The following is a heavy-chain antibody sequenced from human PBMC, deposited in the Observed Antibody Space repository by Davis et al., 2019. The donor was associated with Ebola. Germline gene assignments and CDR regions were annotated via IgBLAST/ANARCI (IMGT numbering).Heavy chain of an antibody. V-gene: IGHV1-2*02. CDR1: GYTVNGYH. D-gene: IGHD6-6*01. CDR3: AAIPTRPLNYYGLDV. J-gene: IGHJ6*02. CDR2: INSHSGDT. Sequence: ASVKVSCKASGYTVNGYHLHWVRQAPGQGLEWMAWINSHSGDTNYAQRFKGRVTITRDTSISTAYLEVTSLRFDDTAVYYCAAIPTRPLNYYGLDVWGQGTTVIVS.